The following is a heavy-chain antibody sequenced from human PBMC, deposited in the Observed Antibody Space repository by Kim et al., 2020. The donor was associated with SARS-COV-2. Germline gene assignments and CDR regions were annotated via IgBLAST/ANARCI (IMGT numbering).Heavy chain of an antibody. CDR3: ARGGGVTGYYFDS. Sequence: SETLSLTCAVYGGSFSDYYWTWIRQPPGKGLDWIGEVNHSGTTNYNQSLESRITISVDTSRNQFSLKLHSVTAADTAVYYCARGGGVTGYYFDSWGQGTLVTVSS. V-gene: IGHV4-34*01. CDR1: GGSFSDYY. CDR2: VNHSGTT. J-gene: IGHJ4*02. D-gene: IGHD3-16*01.